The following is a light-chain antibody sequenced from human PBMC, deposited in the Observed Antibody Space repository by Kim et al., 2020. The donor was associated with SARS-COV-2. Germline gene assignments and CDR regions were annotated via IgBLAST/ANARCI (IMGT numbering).Light chain of an antibody. V-gene: IGKV3-15*01. CDR1: QNVGCE. CDR2: DAS. J-gene: IGKJ4*01. CDR3: QQYTSWLT. Sequence: SAAQGDSAPLSCRASQNVGCEVAWYQHKPGQGPRLLIDDASTRAAGIAARFTGGGSGTDFTLTISSLQPDDVAVYYCQQYTSWLTFGGGTKVDIK.